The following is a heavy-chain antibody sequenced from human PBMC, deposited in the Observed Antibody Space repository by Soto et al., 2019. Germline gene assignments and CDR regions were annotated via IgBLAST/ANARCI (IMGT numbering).Heavy chain of an antibody. Sequence: QVQLVQSGAEVRKPGAAVRVSCKASGYTFTVYNMHWVRQAPGQGLEWMGWINPNNGGTDYAQKFQGRVTITRDTSISTAYMELSRLISDDTAGYYCARLRGPYCSSTSCRYYFDYGGEGTLVTVSS. D-gene: IGHD2-2*01. CDR2: INPNNGGT. J-gene: IGHJ4*02. CDR3: ARLRGPYCSSTSCRYYFDY. V-gene: IGHV1-2*02. CDR1: GYTFTVYN.